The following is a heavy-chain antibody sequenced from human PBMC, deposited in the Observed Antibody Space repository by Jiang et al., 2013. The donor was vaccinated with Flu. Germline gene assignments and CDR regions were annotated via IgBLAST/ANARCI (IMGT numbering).Heavy chain of an antibody. D-gene: IGHD2-15*01. CDR2: INPNSGGT. CDR3: ARDLDCSGGSCYD. V-gene: IGHV1-2*02. J-gene: IGHJ4*02. Sequence: GAEVKKPGASVKVSCKASGYTFTGYYMHWVRQAPGQGLEWMGWINPNSGGTNYAQKFQGRVTMTRDTSISTAYMELSRLRSEDTAVYYCARDLDCSGGSCYDWGQGTLVTVSS. CDR1: GYTFTGYY.